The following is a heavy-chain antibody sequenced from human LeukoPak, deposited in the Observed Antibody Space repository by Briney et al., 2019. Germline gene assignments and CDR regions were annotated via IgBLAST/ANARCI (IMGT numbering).Heavy chain of an antibody. J-gene: IGHJ1*01. D-gene: IGHD6-6*01. Sequence: SETLSLTCAVYGGSFSDYYWSWIRQPPGKGLEWIGEINYSGDTNYNPSLQSRVTISVDTSKNQFSLNLNSVTAADTAVYYCARGGAARLHFQNWGQGTLVTVSS. CDR1: GGSFSDYY. CDR3: ARGGAARLHFQN. V-gene: IGHV4-34*01. CDR2: INYSGDT.